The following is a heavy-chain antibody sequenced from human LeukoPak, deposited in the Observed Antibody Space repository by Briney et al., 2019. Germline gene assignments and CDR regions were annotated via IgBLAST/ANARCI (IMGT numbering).Heavy chain of an antibody. J-gene: IGHJ4*02. CDR2: IRSKANSYAT. CDR1: GFTFSGSA. CDR3: TSGDPKYYYDSSGYYGY. V-gene: IGHV3-73*01. Sequence: AGGSLRLSCAASGFTFSGSAMHWVRQASGKGLEWVGRIRSKANSYATAYAASVKGRFTISRDDSKNTAYLQMNSLKTEDTAVYYCTSGDPKYYYDSSGYYGYWAQGTLVTVSS. D-gene: IGHD3-22*01.